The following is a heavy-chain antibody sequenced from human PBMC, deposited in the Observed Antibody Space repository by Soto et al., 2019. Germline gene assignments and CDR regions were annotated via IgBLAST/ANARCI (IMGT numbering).Heavy chain of an antibody. J-gene: IGHJ5*02. CDR1: GFTFTDYY. CDR3: ALRFMVRGAFDP. V-gene: IGHV3-11*01. Sequence: QVHLVESGGGLVKPGGSLRLSCAASGFTFTDYYMSWFHQAAGKGLEWVSQISSTGATIYYADSVKGRFTISRDNAKNSLYLQMTSLRAEDTAMYYCALRFMVRGAFDPWGQGTLVTVSS. D-gene: IGHD3-10*01. CDR2: ISSTGATI.